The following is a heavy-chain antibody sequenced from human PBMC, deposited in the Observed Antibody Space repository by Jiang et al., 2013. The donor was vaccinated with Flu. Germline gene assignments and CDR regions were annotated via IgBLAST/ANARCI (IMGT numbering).Heavy chain of an antibody. CDR3: AARTPYSGGGGPFDY. CDR1: GGTFSSYA. D-gene: IGHD6-19*01. Sequence: GAEVKKPGSSVKVSCKASGGTFSSYAISWVRQAPGQGLEWMGGIIPILGIANYAQKFQGRVTITADKSTSTAYMELSSLRSEDTAVYYCAARTPYSGGGGPFDYWGQGTLVTVSS. CDR2: IIPILGIA. V-gene: IGHV1-69*04. J-gene: IGHJ4*02.